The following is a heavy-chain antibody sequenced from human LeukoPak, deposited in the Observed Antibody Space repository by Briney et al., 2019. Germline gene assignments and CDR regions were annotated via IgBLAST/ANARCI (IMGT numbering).Heavy chain of an antibody. J-gene: IGHJ6*02. Sequence: ASVKVSCKASGGTLSSYAIGWVRQAPGQGLEWMGRIIPILGIANYAQKFQGRVTITADKSTSTAYMELSSLRSEDTAVYYCARVTGTTVHYYYYYGMDVWGQGTTVTVSS. CDR2: IIPILGIA. CDR3: ARVTGTTVHYYYYYGMDV. CDR1: GGTLSSYA. D-gene: IGHD1-7*01. V-gene: IGHV1-69*04.